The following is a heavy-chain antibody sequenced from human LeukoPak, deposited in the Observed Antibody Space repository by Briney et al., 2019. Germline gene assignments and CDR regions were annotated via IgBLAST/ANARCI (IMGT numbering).Heavy chain of an antibody. J-gene: IGHJ6*02. Sequence: ASVKVSCKASGYTFTSYGIRWLRQAPGQGLEWMGWISAYNGNTNYAQKLQGRVTMTTDTSTSTAYMELRSLRSDDTAVYYCARSRSGWFGELFSYYYGMDVWGQGTTVTVSS. CDR1: GYTFTSYG. V-gene: IGHV1-18*01. CDR3: ARSRSGWFGELFSYYYGMDV. CDR2: ISAYNGNT. D-gene: IGHD3-10*01.